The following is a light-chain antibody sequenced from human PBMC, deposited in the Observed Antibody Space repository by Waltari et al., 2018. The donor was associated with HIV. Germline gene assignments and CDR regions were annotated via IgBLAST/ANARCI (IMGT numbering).Light chain of an antibody. CDR3: QQASSFPHT. Sequence: IQVTQSPSYVSESVGGGVSISCRASQNIGRSLAWYQLKPVKAPKLLVYEASRLNDGVPARFHATGSRSNFTLDINNLQSEDFAIYVCQQASSFPHTFG. CDR2: EAS. CDR1: QNIGRS. J-gene: IGKJ2*01. V-gene: IGKV1-12*01.